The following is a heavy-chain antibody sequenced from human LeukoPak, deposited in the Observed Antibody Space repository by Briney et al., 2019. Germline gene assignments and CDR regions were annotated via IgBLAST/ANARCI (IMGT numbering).Heavy chain of an antibody. CDR2: LSGSGTAT. J-gene: IGHJ6*03. D-gene: IGHD2-21*01. CDR1: QFTFSRFA. V-gene: IGHV3-23*01. CDR3: AKHLGSHSFLFYYMDV. Sequence: GGSLRLSCEASQFTFSRFARSWIRQAPGTGLEWVSTLSGSGTATYYADSVKGRFTTSRDNSKDTLYLQMDNLRADDTAVYYCAKHLGSHSFLFYYMDVWGAGTSVIVSS.